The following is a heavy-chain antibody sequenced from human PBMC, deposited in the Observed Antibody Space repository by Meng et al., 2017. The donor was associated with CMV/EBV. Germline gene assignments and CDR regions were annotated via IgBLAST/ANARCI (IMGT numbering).Heavy chain of an antibody. CDR2: INPNSGGT. D-gene: IGHD5-24*01. CDR3: ARVFSRRDGYNVDY. V-gene: IGHV1-2*02. CDR1: GYTFTGYY. J-gene: IGHJ4*02. Sequence: SGYTFTGYYMHWVRQAPGQGLEWMGWINPNSGGTNYAQKFQGRVTMTRDMSISTAYMELSRLRSDDTAVYYCARVFSRRDGYNVDYWGQGTLVTVSS.